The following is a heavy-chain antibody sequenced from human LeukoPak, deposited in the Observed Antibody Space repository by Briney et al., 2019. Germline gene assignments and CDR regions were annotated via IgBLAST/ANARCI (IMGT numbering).Heavy chain of an antibody. CDR3: AKDLSGITIFGVVIIPDAFDI. CDR2: ISGSGGST. V-gene: IGHV3-23*01. D-gene: IGHD3-3*01. CDR1: GFTFSSYA. J-gene: IGHJ3*02. Sequence: GGSLRLSCAASGFTFSSYAMSWVRQAPGKGLEWVSAISGSGGSTYYADSVKGRFTISRDNSKNTLYLQMNSLRAGDTAVYYCAKDLSGITIFGVVIIPDAFDIWGQGTMVTVSS.